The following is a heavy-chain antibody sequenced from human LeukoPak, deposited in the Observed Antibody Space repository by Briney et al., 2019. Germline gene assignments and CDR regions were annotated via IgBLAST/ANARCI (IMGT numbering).Heavy chain of an antibody. CDR3: ASERRITMIVVAAEFYF. CDR1: GGSISSSSYY. CDR2: IYYSGST. Sequence: SETLSLTCTVSGGSISSSSYYWGWTRQPPGKGLEWIGSIYYSGSTYYNPSLKSRVTISVDTSKNQFSLKLSSVTAADTAVYYCASERRITMIVVAAEFYFWGQGTLVTVSS. J-gene: IGHJ4*02. D-gene: IGHD3-22*01. V-gene: IGHV4-39*07.